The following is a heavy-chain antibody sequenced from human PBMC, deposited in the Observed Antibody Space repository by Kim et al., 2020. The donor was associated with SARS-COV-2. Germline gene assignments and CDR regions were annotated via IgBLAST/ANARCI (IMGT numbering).Heavy chain of an antibody. Sequence: SETLSLTCTVSGGSISSSSYYWGWIRQPPGKGLEWIGSIYYSGSTYYNPSLKSRVTISVDTSKNQFSLKLGSVTAADTAVYYCARESGEWMVRGVIIADYGMDVWGQGTTVTVSS. CDR2: IYYSGST. D-gene: IGHD3-10*01. V-gene: IGHV4-39*07. CDR1: GGSISSSSYY. J-gene: IGHJ6*02. CDR3: ARESGEWMVRGVIIADYGMDV.